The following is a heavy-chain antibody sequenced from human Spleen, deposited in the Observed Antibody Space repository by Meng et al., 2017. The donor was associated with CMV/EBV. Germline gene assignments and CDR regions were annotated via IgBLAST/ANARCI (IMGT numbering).Heavy chain of an antibody. CDR2: IREDGSSK. D-gene: IGHD2-15*01. V-gene: IGHV3-7*03. Sequence: GESLKISCAASGFTFSTSWMSWVRQAPGKGLEWVANIREDGSSKYYADPVKGRFTISRDNAKNTLYLQMNSLRAEDTAVYYCARDYSGGRYGMDVWGQGTTVTVSS. CDR1: GFTFSTSW. J-gene: IGHJ6*02. CDR3: ARDYSGGRYGMDV.